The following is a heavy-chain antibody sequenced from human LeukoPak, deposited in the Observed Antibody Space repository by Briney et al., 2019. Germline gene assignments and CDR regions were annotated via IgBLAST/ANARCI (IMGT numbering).Heavy chain of an antibody. CDR3: ARAQQMVVTLYYFDY. J-gene: IGHJ4*02. D-gene: IGHD2-21*01. V-gene: IGHV3-20*04. CDR2: INWNGGST. Sequence: PGGSLRLSCAAPGFTFDDYGMSWVRQAPGKGLEWVSGINWNGGSTGYADSVKGRFTISRDNAKNSLYLQMNSLRAEDTALYYCARAQQMVVTLYYFDYWGQGTLVTVSS. CDR1: GFTFDDYG.